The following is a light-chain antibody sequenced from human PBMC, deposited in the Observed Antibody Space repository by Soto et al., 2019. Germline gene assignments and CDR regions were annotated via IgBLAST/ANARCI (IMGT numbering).Light chain of an antibody. CDR2: DTS. V-gene: IGKV3-20*01. CDR1: QSGRDNY. Sequence: EIALTQSPGTECLSPGERATLSSRSRQSGRDNYLAWYQQKPGQAHSLLIFDTSRRATGIPDRFTGSGSGTDFALTISRVQPQDIAVYYCQQHGSSLGITVGLGTKLDIK. CDR3: QQHGSSLGIT. J-gene: IGKJ5*01.